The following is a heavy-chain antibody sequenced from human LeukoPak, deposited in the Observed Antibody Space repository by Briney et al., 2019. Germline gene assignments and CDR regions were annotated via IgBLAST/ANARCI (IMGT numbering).Heavy chain of an antibody. D-gene: IGHD4-17*01. Sequence: GRSLRLSCAASGFTFSSYGMHWVRQAPGKGLEWVAVISYDGSNKYYADSVKGRFTISRDNSKNTLYLQMNSLRAEDTAVCYCAKDASDYGDYYYGMDVWGQGITVTVSS. CDR1: GFTFSSYG. J-gene: IGHJ6*02. CDR2: ISYDGSNK. V-gene: IGHV3-30*18. CDR3: AKDASDYGDYYYGMDV.